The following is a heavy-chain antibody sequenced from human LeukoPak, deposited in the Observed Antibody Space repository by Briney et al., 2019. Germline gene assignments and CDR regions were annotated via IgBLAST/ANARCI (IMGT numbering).Heavy chain of an antibody. V-gene: IGHV3-30-3*01. J-gene: IGHJ4*02. CDR2: ISYDGSNK. CDR3: ARDLLRCSSGWYVHGY. D-gene: IGHD6-19*01. Sequence: PGRSLRLSCAASGFTFSSYAMHWVRQAPGKGLEWVAVISYDGSNKYYADPVKGRFTISRDNSKNTLYLQMNSLRAEDTAVYYRARDLLRCSSGWYVHGYWGQGTLVTVSS. CDR1: GFTFSSYA.